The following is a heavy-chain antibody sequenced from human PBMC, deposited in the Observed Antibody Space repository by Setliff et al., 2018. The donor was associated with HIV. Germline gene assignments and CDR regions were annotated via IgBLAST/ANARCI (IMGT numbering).Heavy chain of an antibody. J-gene: IGHJ4*02. V-gene: IGHV4-31*03. CDR2: IYYSGST. CDR3: ARVARGGHSSRWYYFDY. Sequence: SETLSLTCTVSGGSISSGDYYWTWIRQHPGKGLEWIGYIYYSGSTYYNPSLKSRVTISVDTSKNQFSLKLSSVTAADTAVYYCARVARGGHSSRWYYFDYWGQGTLVTVSS. D-gene: IGHD6-13*01. CDR1: GGSISSGDYY.